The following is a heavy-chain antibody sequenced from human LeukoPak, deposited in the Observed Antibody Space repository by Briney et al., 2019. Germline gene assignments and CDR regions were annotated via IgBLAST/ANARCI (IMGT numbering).Heavy chain of an antibody. V-gene: IGHV1-2*02. Sequence: ASVKVSCKASGYTFIAYYMHWVREAPGQALEWMGWINPNSGGTNYAQKFQGRVTMTRDTSISTVYMELSRLRSDDTAVYYCARDSCSSTSCLSIDDYWGQGTLVTVSS. J-gene: IGHJ4*02. CDR1: GYTFIAYY. CDR2: INPNSGGT. CDR3: ARDSCSSTSCLSIDDY. D-gene: IGHD2-2*01.